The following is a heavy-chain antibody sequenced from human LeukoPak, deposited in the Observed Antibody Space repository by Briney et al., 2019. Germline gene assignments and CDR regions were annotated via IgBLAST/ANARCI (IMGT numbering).Heavy chain of an antibody. D-gene: IGHD3-10*01. Sequence: PGGSLRLSCAASGFTFSSYWMSWVRQAPGKGLEWVANIKQDGSEKYYVDSVKGRFTISRDNAKNSLYLQMNSLRAEDTAVYYCARAAILWFGESYAMDVWGQGTTVTVSS. V-gene: IGHV3-7*04. CDR1: GFTFSSYW. J-gene: IGHJ6*02. CDR3: ARAAILWFGESYAMDV. CDR2: IKQDGSEK.